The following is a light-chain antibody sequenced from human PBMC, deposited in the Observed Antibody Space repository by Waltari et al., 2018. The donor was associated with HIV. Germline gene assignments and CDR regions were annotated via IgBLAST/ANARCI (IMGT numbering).Light chain of an antibody. CDR3: QSADNRGTFVI. J-gene: IGLJ2*01. V-gene: IGLV3-25*03. CDR1: ALPNQY. CDR2: KDS. Sequence: SYEVTQPPSVSVSPGQTARITCSGDALPNQYAYWYQQKPGQAPVLVMYKDSERPSGIPERFSGASSGTTVTLTISGVQAEDGADYYCQSADNRGTFVIFGGGTKLTVL.